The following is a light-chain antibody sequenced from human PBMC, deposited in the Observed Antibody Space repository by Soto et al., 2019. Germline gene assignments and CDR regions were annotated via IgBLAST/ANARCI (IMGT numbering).Light chain of an antibody. CDR2: GAS. CDR1: QTVTTD. Sequence: EIVITQSTDTLSVSPGARATPSCGASQTVTTDLAWYQQKPGPAPRIVIHGASTRATDFPARFSGSGSGTEFTLTISSLQSEEFAVYYCPPSNHWPTVGGGTKLAIK. V-gene: IGKV3-15*01. J-gene: IGKJ4*01. CDR3: PPSNHWPT.